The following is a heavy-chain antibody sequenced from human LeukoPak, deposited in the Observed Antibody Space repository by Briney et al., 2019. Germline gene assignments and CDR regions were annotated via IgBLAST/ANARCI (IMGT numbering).Heavy chain of an antibody. Sequence: GSLRLSCAASGFTFSSYAIQWVRQAPGKGLEWVAFIQSDGSSKYYADSVQGRFTISRDNSKNTLYLQMNSLRAEDTAVYYCAKVSRSSGLDWGQGTRVTVSS. D-gene: IGHD6-19*01. J-gene: IGHJ4*02. CDR3: AKVSRSSGLD. CDR1: GFTFSSYA. CDR2: IQSDGSSK. V-gene: IGHV3-30*02.